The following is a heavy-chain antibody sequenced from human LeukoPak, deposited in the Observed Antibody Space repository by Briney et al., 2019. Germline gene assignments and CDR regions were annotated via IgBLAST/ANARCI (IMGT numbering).Heavy chain of an antibody. Sequence: SETLSLTCTVSGGSISSYYWSWIRQPPGKGLEWIGYIYYSGSTNCNPSLKSRVTISVDKSKNQFSLRLTSVTAADTAVYYCARSPTKRVPEDYWGQGTLVTVSS. CDR3: ARSPTKRVPEDY. CDR2: IYYSGST. J-gene: IGHJ4*02. V-gene: IGHV4-59*12. CDR1: GGSISSYY. D-gene: IGHD2-2*01.